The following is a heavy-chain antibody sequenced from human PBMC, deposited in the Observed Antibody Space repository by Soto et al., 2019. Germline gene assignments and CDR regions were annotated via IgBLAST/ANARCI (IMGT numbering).Heavy chain of an antibody. J-gene: IGHJ6*02. D-gene: IGHD2-8*01. CDR2: IYYSGST. CDR1: GGSVSSGSYY. Sequence: SETLSLTCTVSGGSVSSGSYYWSWIRQPPGKGLEWIGYIYYSGSTNYNPSLKSRVTISVDTSKNQFSLKLSSVTAADTAVYYCARDDGGVYAPYYYYGMDVWGQGTTVTVSS. CDR3: ARDDGGVYAPYYYYGMDV. V-gene: IGHV4-61*01.